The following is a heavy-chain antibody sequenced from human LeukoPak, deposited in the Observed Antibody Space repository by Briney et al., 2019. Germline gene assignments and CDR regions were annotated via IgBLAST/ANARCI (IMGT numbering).Heavy chain of an antibody. D-gene: IGHD5-18*01. CDR2: ISSSASST. CDR3: AKVPHTASPAIDY. J-gene: IGHJ4*02. CDR1: GFTFSSYA. Sequence: PGGSLRVSCAAPGFTFSSYAMWWVRHTLRKGLWWVSGISSSASSTYYADSVKGRFTISRDNSKNTLYLQMDSLRAEDTAVYYCAKVPHTASPAIDYWGQGTLVTVSS. V-gene: IGHV3-23*01.